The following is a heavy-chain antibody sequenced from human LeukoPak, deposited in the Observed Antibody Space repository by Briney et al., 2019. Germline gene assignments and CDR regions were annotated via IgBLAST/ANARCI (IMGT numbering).Heavy chain of an antibody. CDR3: AKARFMYSSGWFETEDAFDI. V-gene: IGHV3-23*01. CDR2: ISGSGGST. D-gene: IGHD6-19*01. J-gene: IGHJ3*02. CDR1: GFTFSSYA. Sequence: GGSLRLSCAASGFTFSSYAMSWVRQAPGKGLEWVSAISGSGGSTYYADSVKGRFTISRDNSKNTLYLQMNGLRAEDTAVYYCAKARFMYSSGWFETEDAFDIWGQGTMVTVSS.